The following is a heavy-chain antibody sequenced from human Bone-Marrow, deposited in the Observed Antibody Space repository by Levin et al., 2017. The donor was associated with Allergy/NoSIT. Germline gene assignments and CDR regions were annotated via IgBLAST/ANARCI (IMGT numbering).Heavy chain of an antibody. CDR1: GYTFSNYW. J-gene: IGHJ4*02. V-gene: IGHV5-51*01. D-gene: IGHD6-19*01. CDR2: IYPSDSDT. Sequence: KVSCQASGYTFSNYWIGWVRQMPGKGLEWVGIIYPSDSDTRYGPSFQGQVTISVDKSINTAYLQWSSLRPSDTAMYYCARRRSLLAGWAEFDYWGQGALVLVSS. CDR3: ARRRSLLAGWAEFDY.